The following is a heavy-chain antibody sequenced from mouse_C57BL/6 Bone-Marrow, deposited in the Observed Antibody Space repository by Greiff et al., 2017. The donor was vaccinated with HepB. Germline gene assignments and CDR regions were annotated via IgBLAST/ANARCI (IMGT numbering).Heavy chain of an antibody. Sequence: EVKLVESGGGLVQPGGSLKLSCAASGFTFSDYYMYWVRQTPEKRLEWVAYISNGGGSTYYPDTVKGRFTISRDNAKNTLYLQMSRLKSEDTAMYYCARHTKRNYAMDYWGQGTSVTVSS. CDR3: ARHTKRNYAMDY. J-gene: IGHJ4*01. CDR1: GFTFSDYY. CDR2: ISNGGGST. V-gene: IGHV5-12*01. D-gene: IGHD2-12*01.